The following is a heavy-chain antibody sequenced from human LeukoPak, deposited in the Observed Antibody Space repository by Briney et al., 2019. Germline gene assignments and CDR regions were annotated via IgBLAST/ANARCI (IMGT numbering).Heavy chain of an antibody. CDR1: GGTFSSYA. Sequence: SVKVSCKASGGTFSSYAISWVRQAPGQGLEWMGGIIPIFGTANYAQKFKGRVTITTDESTSTAYMELSSLRSEDTAVYYCATHKDIVVVVAATWPYYFDYWRQGTLVTVSS. V-gene: IGHV1-69*05. J-gene: IGHJ4*02. CDR2: IIPIFGTA. D-gene: IGHD2-15*01. CDR3: ATHKDIVVVVAATWPYYFDY.